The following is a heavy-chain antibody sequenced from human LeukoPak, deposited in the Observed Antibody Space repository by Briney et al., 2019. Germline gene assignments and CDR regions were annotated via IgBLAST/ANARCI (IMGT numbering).Heavy chain of an antibody. V-gene: IGHV4-30-4*07. CDR2: IYYSGST. CDR3: ARASYGSGSYKY. Sequence: PSETLSLTCAVSGGSISSGGYSWSWIRQPPGKGLEWIGYIYYSGSTYYNPSLKSRVTISVDTSKNQFSLKLSSVTAADTAVYYCARASYGSGSYKYWGQGTLVTVSS. CDR1: GGSISSGGYS. J-gene: IGHJ4*02. D-gene: IGHD3-10*01.